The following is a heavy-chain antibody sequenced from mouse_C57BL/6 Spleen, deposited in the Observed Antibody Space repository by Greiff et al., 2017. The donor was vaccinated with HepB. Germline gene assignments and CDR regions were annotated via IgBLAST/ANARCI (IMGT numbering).Heavy chain of an antibody. CDR1: GYTFTSYW. Sequence: QVQLQQSGAELVRPGSSVKLSCKASGYTFTSYWMHWVKQRPIQGLEWIGNIDPSDSETHYNQKFKDKATLTVDKSSSTAYMQLSSLTSEDSAVYYCAREGGQAGFAYWGQGTLVTVSA. J-gene: IGHJ3*01. D-gene: IGHD1-1*02. CDR3: AREGGQAGFAY. CDR2: IDPSDSET. V-gene: IGHV1-52*01.